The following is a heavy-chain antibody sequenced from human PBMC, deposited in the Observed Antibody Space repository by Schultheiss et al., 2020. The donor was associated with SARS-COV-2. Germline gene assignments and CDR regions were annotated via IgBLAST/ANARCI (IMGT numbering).Heavy chain of an antibody. V-gene: IGHV3-48*03. CDR3: ARSGGTAQYYYYYGMDV. J-gene: IGHJ6*02. D-gene: IGHD5-18*01. CDR1: GFTFSSYE. CDR2: ISSSGSTI. Sequence: GGSLRLSCAASGFTFSSYEMNWVRQAPGKGLEWVSYISSSGSTIYYADSVKGRFTISRDNAKNSLYLQMNSLRAEDTAVYYCARSGGTAQYYYYYGMDVWGQGTTVTVSS.